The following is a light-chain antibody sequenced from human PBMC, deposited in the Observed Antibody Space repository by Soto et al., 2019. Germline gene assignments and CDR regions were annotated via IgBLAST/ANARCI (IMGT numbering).Light chain of an antibody. CDR1: TGDVTNGRW. V-gene: IGLV7-46*01. CDR2: DTS. CDR3: LLFYDGVAV. Sequence: QAVVTQEPSLTVSPGGTVTLTCGSSTGDVTNGRWRYWFQQRPGQVPRTLIHDTSNKHSWTPARFSGSLLAGKAGLTLSGAQPEDGAAYYCLLFYDGVAVFGGGTQLNVL. J-gene: IGLJ7*01.